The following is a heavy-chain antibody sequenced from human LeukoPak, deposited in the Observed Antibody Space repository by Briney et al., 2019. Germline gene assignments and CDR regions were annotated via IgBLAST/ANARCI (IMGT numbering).Heavy chain of an antibody. D-gene: IGHD5-18*01. CDR3: ARGGGYSCVDYYYYGMDI. V-gene: IGHV4-34*01. Sequence: SETLSLTCAVYGWPFSGYYWSWIPQPPGKGRDWIREIKHSGSTKCNPSLKSRVTISVDTSKHQFSLKMSSVTAEETAVYYCARGGGYSCVDYYYYGMDIWGQGTTVTVSS. CDR2: IKHSGST. CDR1: GWPFSGYY. J-gene: IGHJ6*02.